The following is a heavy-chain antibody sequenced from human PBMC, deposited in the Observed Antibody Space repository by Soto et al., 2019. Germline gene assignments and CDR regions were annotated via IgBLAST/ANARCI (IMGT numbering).Heavy chain of an antibody. Sequence: QVQLVQSGAEVKKPGSSVKVSCKASGDTFSGYSISWVRQAPGQGLEWMGGIIPLFGTTNYAQRFQGRVTITADKSTSTAYMELSSLKSEATAIYYCARDLGSGYDPGDYWGQGTLVPVTS. J-gene: IGHJ4*02. CDR1: GDTFSGYS. V-gene: IGHV1-69*14. CDR3: ARDLGSGYDPGDY. D-gene: IGHD5-12*01. CDR2: IIPLFGTT.